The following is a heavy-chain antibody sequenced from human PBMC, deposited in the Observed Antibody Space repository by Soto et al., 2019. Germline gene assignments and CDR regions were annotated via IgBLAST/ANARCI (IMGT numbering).Heavy chain of an antibody. CDR2: INWNGGST. D-gene: IGHD2-21*02. CDR3: ARDSSFTYCGGDCYGWYFDY. J-gene: IGHJ4*02. Sequence: GGSLRLSCAASGFTFDDYGMSWVRQAPGKGLEWVSGINWNGGSTGYADSVKGRFTISRDNAKNSLYLQMNSLRAEDTALYYCARDSSFTYCGGDCYGWYFDYWGQGTLVTVSS. CDR1: GFTFDDYG. V-gene: IGHV3-20*04.